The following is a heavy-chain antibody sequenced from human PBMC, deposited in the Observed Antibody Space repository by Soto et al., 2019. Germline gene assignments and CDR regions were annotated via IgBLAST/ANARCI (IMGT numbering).Heavy chain of an antibody. V-gene: IGHV4-31*03. CDR1: GGSISSGGYY. D-gene: IGHD3-16*02. CDR3: ARATPLRDYGMDV. CDR2: IYYSGST. J-gene: IGHJ6*02. Sequence: PTETLSLTCTVSGGSISSGGYYWSWIRQHPGKGLEWIGYIYYSGSTYYNPSLKSRVTISVDTSKNQFSLKLSSVTAADTAVYYCARATPLRDYGMDVWGQGTTVPVYS.